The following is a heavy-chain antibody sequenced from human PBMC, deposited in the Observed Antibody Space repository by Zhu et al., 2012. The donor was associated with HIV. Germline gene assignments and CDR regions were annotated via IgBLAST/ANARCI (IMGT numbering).Heavy chain of an antibody. CDR3: ARNVVFPAAAPHAFEV. D-gene: IGHD2-2*01. J-gene: IGHJ3*01. V-gene: IGHV4-59*11. Sequence: QVQLQESGPGLVKPSETLSLTCTVSGGSITNHCWSWIRQPPGKGLEWIGYISQTGNTKYNPSLRSRVSISVDTSKNRFALKLSSMTAADTAVYYYARNVVFPAAAPHAFEVWGQGTMVTV. CDR2: ISQTGNT. CDR1: GGSITNHC.